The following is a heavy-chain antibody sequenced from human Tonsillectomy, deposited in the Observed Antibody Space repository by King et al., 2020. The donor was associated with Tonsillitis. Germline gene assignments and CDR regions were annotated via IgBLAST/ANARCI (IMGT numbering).Heavy chain of an antibody. D-gene: IGHD2-21*02. Sequence: QLQESGPGLAKPSQTLSLTCTVSGGSISSGGYYWTWIRQHPGKSLVWIVYVFHSGSTYYNPSLKSRITISIDTSKNQFSLKLSSVTAADTAVYYCARGVYCGGDCYSGTDYWGQGTLVTVSS. V-gene: IGHV4-31*03. J-gene: IGHJ4*02. CDR2: VFHSGST. CDR3: ARGVYCGGDCYSGTDY. CDR1: GGSISSGGYY.